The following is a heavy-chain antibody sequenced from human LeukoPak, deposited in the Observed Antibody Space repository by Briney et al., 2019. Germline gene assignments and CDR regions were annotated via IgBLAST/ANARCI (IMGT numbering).Heavy chain of an antibody. Sequence: SQTLSLTCTVSGRSISSSSYYWGWIRQPPGTGLEWIGSIYYSGSTYYNPSLKSRVTIPVDTSKNQFSLKLSSVTAADTAVYYCARQFYADLDYYYYYMDVWGKGTTVTVSS. CDR2: IYYSGST. D-gene: IGHD5/OR15-5a*01. CDR3: ARQFYADLDYYYYYMDV. J-gene: IGHJ6*03. CDR1: GRSISSSSYY. V-gene: IGHV4-39*01.